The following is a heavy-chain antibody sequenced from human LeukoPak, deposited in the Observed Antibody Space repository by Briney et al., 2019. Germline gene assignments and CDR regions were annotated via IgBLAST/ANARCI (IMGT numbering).Heavy chain of an antibody. CDR2: ISYDGSKK. D-gene: IGHD2-2*01. CDR3: AKDTGVGYCSSTSCYFDY. CDR1: GFTFSSYG. Sequence: GGSLRLSCAASGFTFSSYGMHWVRQAPGKGLEWVAVISYDGSKKYYADSVKGRFTISRDNSKNTLYLQMNSLRAEDTAVYYCAKDTGVGYCSSTSCYFDYWGQGTLVTVSS. J-gene: IGHJ4*02. V-gene: IGHV3-30*18.